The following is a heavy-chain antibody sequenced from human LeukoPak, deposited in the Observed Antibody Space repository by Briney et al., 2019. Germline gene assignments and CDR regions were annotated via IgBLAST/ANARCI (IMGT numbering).Heavy chain of an antibody. D-gene: IGHD4-17*01. Sequence: PGRSLRLSCADSGFTFSNFGMHWVRQAPGKGLEWVAVISYDGRNKDYRDSVKGRFTISRDNSKNTLFLQMNSLRPEDTAVYYCAKPRPPWSTVTPFEYWGQGTLVTVSS. J-gene: IGHJ4*02. CDR2: ISYDGRNK. CDR3: AKPRPPWSTVTPFEY. V-gene: IGHV3-30*18. CDR1: GFTFSNFG.